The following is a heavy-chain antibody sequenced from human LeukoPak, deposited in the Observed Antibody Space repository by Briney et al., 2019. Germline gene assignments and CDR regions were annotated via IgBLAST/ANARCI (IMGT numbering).Heavy chain of an antibody. D-gene: IGHD3-16*01. Sequence: GGSLRLSCEASGFTFSSYGMHWVRQAPGKGLEWVAIISYDGDSRYYVDSVRGRFSISRDNSKNTVDLQMDSLRAEDTAVYYCARDVNAAKNRPHYGADCWGQGSLVTVSS. CDR1: GFTFSSYG. V-gene: IGHV3-33*01. CDR2: ISYDGDSR. CDR3: ARDVNAAKNRPHYGADC. J-gene: IGHJ4*02.